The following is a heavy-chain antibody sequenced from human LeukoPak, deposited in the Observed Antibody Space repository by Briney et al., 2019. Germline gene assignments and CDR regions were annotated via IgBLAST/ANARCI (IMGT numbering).Heavy chain of an antibody. CDR1: GGSISSSSYY. CDR2: IYYSGST. J-gene: IGHJ4*02. CDR3: ARPEEVAGLFHY. V-gene: IGHV4-39*07. Sequence: SETLSLTCTVSGGSISSSSYYWGWIRQPPGKGLEWIGSIYYSGSTYYNPSLKSRVTISVDTSKNQFSLKLSSVTAADTAVYYCARPEEVAGLFHYWGQGTLVTVSS. D-gene: IGHD6-19*01.